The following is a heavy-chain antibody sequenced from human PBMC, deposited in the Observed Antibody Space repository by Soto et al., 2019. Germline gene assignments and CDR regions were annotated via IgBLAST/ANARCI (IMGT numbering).Heavy chain of an antibody. CDR2: IYYSGST. D-gene: IGHD5-18*01. V-gene: IGHV4-39*01. J-gene: IGHJ4*02. CDR1: GGSVSSSSYY. Sequence: QLQLQESGPGLVKPSETLSLTCTVSGGSVSSSSYYWGWIRQPPGKGLEWVGSIYYSGSTYYNPSLKSRVTISLDTSKNQFSLKLSSVTAADTAVYYCARRGYSYSYSDYWGQGTLVTVSS. CDR3: ARRGYSYSYSDY.